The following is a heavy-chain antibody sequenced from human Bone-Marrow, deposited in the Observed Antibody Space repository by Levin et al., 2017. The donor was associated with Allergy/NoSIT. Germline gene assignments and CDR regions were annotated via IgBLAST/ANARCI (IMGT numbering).Heavy chain of an antibody. V-gene: IGHV3-15*01. D-gene: IGHD3-10*01. Sequence: GGSLRLSCAASGFSFNNAWMSWVRQAPGKGLEWLGRSKTKSDGGTTDYAGPVKGRFTISRDDSTKTLYLQMNSLTSEDTAVYYCIKDVSYGSGSNSWGQGTLVTVSS. CDR1: GFSFNNAW. CDR3: IKDVSYGSGSNS. CDR2: SKTKSDGGTT. J-gene: IGHJ4*02.